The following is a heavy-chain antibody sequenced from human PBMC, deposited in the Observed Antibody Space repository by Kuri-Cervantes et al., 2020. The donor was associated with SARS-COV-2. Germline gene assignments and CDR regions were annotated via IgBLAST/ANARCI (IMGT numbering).Heavy chain of an antibody. CDR2: ISAAGGSA. D-gene: IGHD3-3*01. V-gene: IGHV3-23*01. J-gene: IGHJ4*02. Sequence: GGSLRLSCAASGFTFSSYAMSWVRQAPGKGLEWVSTISAAGGSAYYADSVKGRFTISRDNSNNTLYLQMNSLRAEDTAVYYCAKGAFWSTYVSDALYYFDYWGQGALVTVSS. CDR1: GFTFSSYA. CDR3: AKGAFWSTYVSDALYYFDY.